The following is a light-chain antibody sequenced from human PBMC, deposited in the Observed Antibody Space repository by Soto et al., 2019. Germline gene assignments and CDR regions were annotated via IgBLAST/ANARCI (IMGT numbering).Light chain of an antibody. CDR3: QKYNSAPLT. J-gene: IGKJ3*01. Sequence: DIQMTQSPSSLSASVGDRVTITCRASQGISNYLAWYQQTPGKVPNLLIYAASALQSGVPSRFSGSGSGTDFTLTISSLQTEDVATYYGQKYNSAPLTFGPGTKVDIK. V-gene: IGKV1-27*01. CDR1: QGISNY. CDR2: AAS.